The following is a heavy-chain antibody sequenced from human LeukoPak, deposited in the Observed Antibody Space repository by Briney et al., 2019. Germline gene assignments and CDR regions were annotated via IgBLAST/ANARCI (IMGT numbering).Heavy chain of an antibody. CDR3: ARAFRYCSSTSCYLDP. D-gene: IGHD2-2*01. CDR1: GFTFSDYY. CDR2: ISTSSYT. J-gene: IGHJ5*02. Sequence: GGSLRLSCAASGFTFSDYYMSWIRQASGKGLEWVSYISTSSYTNYADSVKGRFTISRDNAKDSLYLQMNSLRAEDTAVYYCARAFRYCSSTSCYLDPWGQGTLVTVSS. V-gene: IGHV3-11*06.